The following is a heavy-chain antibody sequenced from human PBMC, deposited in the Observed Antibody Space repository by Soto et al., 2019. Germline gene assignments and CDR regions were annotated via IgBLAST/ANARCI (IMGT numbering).Heavy chain of an antibody. V-gene: IGHV3-23*01. D-gene: IGHD2-21*01. CDR2: IRGGGDAT. CDR1: EYTFINYA. CDR3: ARKVVGSTSRPDYWYFDL. Sequence: EVQLLESGGDSVQPGGSVRISCAGSEYTFINYAFKWLPQARARGWEWVSTIRGGGDATLCADSARDRFTFSRDNSKNTVTLQMTSLGVDDTAVYYCARKVVGSTSRPDYWYFDLWGRGTLVTVSS. J-gene: IGHJ2*01.